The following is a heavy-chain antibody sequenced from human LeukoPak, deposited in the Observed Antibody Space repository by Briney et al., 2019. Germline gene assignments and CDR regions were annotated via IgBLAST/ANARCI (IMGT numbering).Heavy chain of an antibody. Sequence: GGSLRLSCAASGFTFSNYEMNWVRQAPGKGLEWLSYISSSASTRYYADSVKGRFTISRDNAKNSLYLQMNSLRAEDTVVYYGASGDSVSWYFDLWGRGTLVTVSS. V-gene: IGHV3-48*03. CDR1: GFTFSNYE. D-gene: IGHD4-17*01. J-gene: IGHJ2*01. CDR3: ASGDSVSWYFDL. CDR2: ISSSASTR.